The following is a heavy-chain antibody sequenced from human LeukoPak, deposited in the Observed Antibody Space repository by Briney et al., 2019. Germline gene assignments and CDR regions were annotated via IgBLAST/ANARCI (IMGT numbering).Heavy chain of an antibody. CDR3: GKHDSASDY. CDR2: TQSDGYGK. D-gene: IGHD1-26*01. V-gene: IGHV3-30*02. Sequence: GGSLRLSCVPSGFMFSSYGMHWVRQAPGKGLEWVAFTQSDGYGKDYRDSVKGRFTISRDNSKNTLYLQMNFLRAEDTALYYCGKHDSASDYWGQGTLVTVSS. CDR1: GFMFSSYG. J-gene: IGHJ4*02.